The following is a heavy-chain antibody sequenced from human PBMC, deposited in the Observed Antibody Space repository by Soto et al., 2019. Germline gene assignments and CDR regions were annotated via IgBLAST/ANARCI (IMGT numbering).Heavy chain of an antibody. V-gene: IGHV3-66*01. Sequence: EVQLVESGGGLVQPGGSLRLSCAASGFTVSNFYMTWVRQAPGKGLEWVPVISSGGSTYYADSVKGRFTISRDNSKNTLYLEMNSLRAGDTAVYYCARDTFGGAYDFWHGGQGTLVTVSS. CDR3: ARDTFGGAYDFWH. D-gene: IGHD3-3*01. J-gene: IGHJ4*02. CDR2: ISSGGST. CDR1: GFTVSNFY.